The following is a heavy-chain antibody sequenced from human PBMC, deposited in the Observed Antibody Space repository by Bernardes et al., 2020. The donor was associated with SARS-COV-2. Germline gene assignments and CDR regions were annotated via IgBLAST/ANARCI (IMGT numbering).Heavy chain of an antibody. Sequence: ASVKVSCKASGYTFTSYGISWVRQAPGQGLEWMGWISAYNGNTNYAQKLQGRVTMTTDTSTSTAYMELRSLRSDDTAVYYCASNVIQLWLPSYYYYGMDVWGQGTTVTVSS. V-gene: IGHV1-18*01. CDR1: GYTFTSYG. D-gene: IGHD5-18*01. J-gene: IGHJ6*02. CDR2: ISAYNGNT. CDR3: ASNVIQLWLPSYYYYGMDV.